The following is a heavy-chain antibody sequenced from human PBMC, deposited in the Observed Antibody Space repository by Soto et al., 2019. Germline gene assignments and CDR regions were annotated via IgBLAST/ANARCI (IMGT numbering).Heavy chain of an antibody. CDR3: VRGGHWAFDY. V-gene: IGHV4-4*02. CDR1: SASVSRDYW. Sequence: QVQLQESGPGLVKPSGTLSLSCAVSSASVSRDYWWTWVRQPPGKGLEWMGEVHPSGRSNYSPSLKSRVTLSVDKSKNQFSLSLSSLTAADTAVYYCVRGGHWAFDYWGQGTLVTVSS. CDR2: VHPSGRS. D-gene: IGHD7-27*01. J-gene: IGHJ4*02.